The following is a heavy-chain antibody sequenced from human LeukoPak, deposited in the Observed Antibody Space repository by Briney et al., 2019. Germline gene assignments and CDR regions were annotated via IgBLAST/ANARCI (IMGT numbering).Heavy chain of an antibody. Sequence: SETLSLTCIVSGGSISSYFWSWIRQPPGKGLEWIGYISNSGSTNYNPSLKSRVTISVDTSKNQFSLKLSSVTAADTAVYYCARGFVYSDYGMDVWGQGTTVTVSS. CDR1: GGSISSYF. J-gene: IGHJ6*02. D-gene: IGHD2-21*01. V-gene: IGHV4-59*12. CDR3: ARGFVYSDYGMDV. CDR2: ISNSGST.